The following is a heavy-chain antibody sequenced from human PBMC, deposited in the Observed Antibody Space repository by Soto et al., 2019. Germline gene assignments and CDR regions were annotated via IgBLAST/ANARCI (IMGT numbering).Heavy chain of an antibody. V-gene: IGHV1-69*01. CDR2: IIPIFGTA. J-gene: IGHJ4*02. D-gene: IGHD2-21*02. CDR3: ARASPHCGGDCYDFDY. CDR1: GGTFSSYA. Sequence: QVQLVQSGAEVKKPGSSVKVSCTASGGTFSSYAISWVRQAPGQGLEWMGGIIPIFGTANYAQKFQGRVTITADENTSTAYMALSSLRSEDTAVYYCARASPHCGGDCYDFDYWGQGTLVTVSS.